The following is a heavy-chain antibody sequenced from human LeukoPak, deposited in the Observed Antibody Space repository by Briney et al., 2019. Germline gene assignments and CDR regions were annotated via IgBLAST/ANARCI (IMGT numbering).Heavy chain of an antibody. Sequence: SQTLSLTCTVSGGSISSGGYYWSWIRQHPGKGLEWIGYIYFSGSTYYNPSLKSRVTISLDTSKNQFSLKLSSVTAADTALYYWARDRESRTVRYGGREPLFPVSS. CDR1: GGSISSGGYY. J-gene: IGHJ4*02. CDR3: ARDRESRTVRY. D-gene: IGHD3-22*01. CDR2: IYFSGST. V-gene: IGHV4-31*03.